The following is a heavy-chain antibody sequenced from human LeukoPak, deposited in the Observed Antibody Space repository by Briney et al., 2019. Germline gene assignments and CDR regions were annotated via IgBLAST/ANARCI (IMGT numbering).Heavy chain of an antibody. CDR2: MNPNRGNK. J-gene: IGHJ4*02. Sequence: ASVKVSCKASGYTFTSYDINWVRQATGQGLEWMGWMNPNRGNKDYAQKFQGRVTITRNTSISTAYMELSSLRSEDTAVYGWARGGGGSYYIDYWGQGTLVTLSS. CDR3: ARGGGGSYYIDY. CDR1: GYTFTSYD. V-gene: IGHV1-8*01. D-gene: IGHD1-26*01.